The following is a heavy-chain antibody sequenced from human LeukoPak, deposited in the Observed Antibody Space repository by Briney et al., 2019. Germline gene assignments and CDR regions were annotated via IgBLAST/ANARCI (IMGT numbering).Heavy chain of an antibody. Sequence: SETQSLTCTVSGGSISSYYWSWIRQPPGKGLEWIGYIYYSGSTNYNPSLKSRVTISVDTSKNQFSLKLSSVTAADTAVYYCARVDPRYSSSWYVSWYFDLWGRGTLVTVSS. D-gene: IGHD6-13*01. J-gene: IGHJ2*01. CDR3: ARVDPRYSSSWYVSWYFDL. CDR2: IYYSGST. V-gene: IGHV4-59*01. CDR1: GGSISSYY.